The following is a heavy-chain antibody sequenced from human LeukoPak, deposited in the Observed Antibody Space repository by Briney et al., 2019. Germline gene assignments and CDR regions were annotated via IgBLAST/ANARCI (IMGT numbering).Heavy chain of an antibody. V-gene: IGHV1-69-2*01. D-gene: IGHD2-15*01. CDR3: ATGALEYCSGGNCYFDRRTIDY. CDR2: VDPEDGET. J-gene: IGHJ4*02. CDR1: GYTFTDYF. Sequence: GATVKISCKASGYTFTDYFIHWVQQAPGKGLQWMGRVDPEDGETIYAENFQGRVTITADTSADTAYMDLSSLRSEDTAIYYCATGALEYCSGGNCYFDRRTIDYWGQGTLVTVSS.